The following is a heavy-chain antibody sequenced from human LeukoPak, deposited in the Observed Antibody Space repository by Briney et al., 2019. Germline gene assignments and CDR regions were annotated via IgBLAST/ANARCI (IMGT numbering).Heavy chain of an antibody. V-gene: IGHV4-39*07. CDR3: ARNLIPELLVLNF. CDR1: GGSISSSSYY. J-gene: IGHJ4*02. Sequence: SETLSLTCTVSGGSISSSSYYWGWIRQPPGKGLEWIGSIYYSGSTYYNPSLKSRVTISVDTPKNQFSLKLSSVTPEDTAVYYCARNLIPELLVLNFWGQGTLVTVSS. CDR2: IYYSGST. D-gene: IGHD6-13*01.